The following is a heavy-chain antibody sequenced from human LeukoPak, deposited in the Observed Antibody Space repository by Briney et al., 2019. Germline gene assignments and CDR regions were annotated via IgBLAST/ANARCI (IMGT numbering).Heavy chain of an antibody. D-gene: IGHD1-26*01. CDR1: GFSFSGYW. J-gene: IGHJ4*02. CDR2: INSDGSIT. CDR3: AREVGAIDF. Sequence: PGGSLRLSCAASGFSFSGYWMHWVRQIPGKGLVWVSHINSDGSITNYADSVKGRFTISRDNAKNTLYLQMNSLRAEDTAVYHCAREVGAIDFWGQGTLVTVSS. V-gene: IGHV3-74*01.